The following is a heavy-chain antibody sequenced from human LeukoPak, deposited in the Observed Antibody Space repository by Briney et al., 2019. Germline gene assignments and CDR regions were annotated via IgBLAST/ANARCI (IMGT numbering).Heavy chain of an antibody. CDR3: ARALDRTGRSDY. V-gene: IGHV4-61*08. CDR1: GGSISSGDYY. J-gene: IGHJ4*02. D-gene: IGHD3/OR15-3a*01. Sequence: SQTLSLTCTVSGGSISSGDYYWSWIRQPPGKGLEWIGYIYYSGSTNYNPSLKSRVTISVDTSKNQFSLKLSSVTAADTAVYYCARALDRTGRSDYWGQGTLVTVSS. CDR2: IYYSGST.